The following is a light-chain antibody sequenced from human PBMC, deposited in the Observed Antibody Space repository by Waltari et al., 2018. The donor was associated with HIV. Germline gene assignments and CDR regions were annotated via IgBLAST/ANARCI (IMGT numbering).Light chain of an antibody. Sequence: QSVLPQPPSVSWPPGQGVTISCTESGSVIGAGYDVRSYQQPPGPAPQLLIYGNSNRPAGVPDRFSGSMSGTSASLAITGLQAEDEADYYCQSYDSSLSGYVFGTGTKVTVL. CDR3: QSYDSSLSGYV. CDR1: GSVIGAGYD. J-gene: IGLJ1*01. V-gene: IGLV1-40*01. CDR2: GNS.